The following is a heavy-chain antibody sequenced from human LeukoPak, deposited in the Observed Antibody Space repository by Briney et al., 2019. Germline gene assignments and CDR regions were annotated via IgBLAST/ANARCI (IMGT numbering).Heavy chain of an antibody. CDR3: ARMPVALDL. J-gene: IGHJ3*01. D-gene: IGHD2-2*01. V-gene: IGHV1-2*02. Sequence: ASVKVSCKASGYTFTGYYIHWVRQAPGQGLGWMGWINSNSGGTNYAQKFQGRVTMTRDTPISTVYMELNRLTSDDTAIYYCARMPVALDLWGQGTRVTVSS. CDR2: INSNSGGT. CDR1: GYTFTGYY.